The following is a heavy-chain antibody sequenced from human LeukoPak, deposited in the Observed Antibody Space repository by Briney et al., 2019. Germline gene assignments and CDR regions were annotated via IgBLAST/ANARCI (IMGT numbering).Heavy chain of an antibody. Sequence: SGGSLRLSCAASGFTFSSYAMSWVRQAPGKGLEWVSSISASGGSTYYADSVKGRFTISRDNAKNSLYLQMNSLRAEDTAVYYCARALYCSGGSCYFDYWGQGTLVTVSS. J-gene: IGHJ4*02. V-gene: IGHV3-23*01. CDR3: ARALYCSGGSCYFDY. CDR2: ISASGGST. D-gene: IGHD2-15*01. CDR1: GFTFSSYA.